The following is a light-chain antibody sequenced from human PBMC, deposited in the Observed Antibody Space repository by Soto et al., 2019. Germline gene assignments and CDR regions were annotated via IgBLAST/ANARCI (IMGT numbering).Light chain of an antibody. J-gene: IGKJ1*01. CDR2: EAA. V-gene: IGKV1-5*03. Sequence: DIQMTQSPSTLSASVGDRVTITCRASQYIHNYLAWYQQKPGEAPKLLIYEAANLESGVPSRFSGSGTGTEFTLTISSLQPNEFATYYCQQSNNYPGTFGQGTRVEI. CDR3: QQSNNYPGT. CDR1: QYIHNY.